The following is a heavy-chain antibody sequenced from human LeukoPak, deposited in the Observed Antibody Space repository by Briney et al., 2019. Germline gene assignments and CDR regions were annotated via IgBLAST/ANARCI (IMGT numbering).Heavy chain of an antibody. Sequence: SVKVSCKASGATFSDYALNWVRQAPGQGLEWMGVFIPTLGTANSTQKFQDRVTITADMSTNTAYMELSSLRSEDTAVYFCAGIPVFGVVLHQEPVWGKGTTVTVSS. V-gene: IGHV1-69*10. CDR1: GATFSDYA. CDR3: AGIPVFGVVLHQEPV. D-gene: IGHD3-3*01. J-gene: IGHJ6*04. CDR2: FIPTLGTA.